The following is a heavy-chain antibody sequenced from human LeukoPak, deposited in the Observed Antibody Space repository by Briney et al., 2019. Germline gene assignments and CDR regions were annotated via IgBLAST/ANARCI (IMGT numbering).Heavy chain of an antibody. CDR3: ARDRTSSWYGGIDY. Sequence: ASVKVSCKASGYTFTSYGISWVRQAPGQGLEWMGWINPNSGGTNYAQKFQGRVTMTGDTSISTTYMDLSRLSSDDTAVYYCARDRTSSWYGGIDYWGQGTLVTVSS. D-gene: IGHD6-13*01. J-gene: IGHJ4*02. V-gene: IGHV1-2*02. CDR1: GYTFTSYG. CDR2: INPNSGGT.